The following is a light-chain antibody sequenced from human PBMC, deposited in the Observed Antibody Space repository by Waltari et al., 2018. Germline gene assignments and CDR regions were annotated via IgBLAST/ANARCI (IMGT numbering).Light chain of an antibody. CDR1: QTLYGW. Sequence: DIQMTQSPSTLSASVGDRVTITCRASQTLYGWLAWYQQKPGKAPKLLIYKASILGSGVPSRFSGSGSGTEFTLTISSLQPDDFATYFCQQYTSYSPYTFGQGTRLEI. CDR2: KAS. J-gene: IGKJ2*01. CDR3: QQYTSYSPYT. V-gene: IGKV1-5*03.